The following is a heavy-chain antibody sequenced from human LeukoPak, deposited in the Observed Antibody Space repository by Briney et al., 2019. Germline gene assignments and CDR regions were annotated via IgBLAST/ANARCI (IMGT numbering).Heavy chain of an antibody. CDR1: GFTFSDYY. CDR3: ATERGYSSTLYSEYFQH. V-gene: IGHV3-11*04. D-gene: IGHD6-13*01. J-gene: IGHJ1*01. Sequence: PGGSLRLSCAASGFTFSDYYMSWIRQAPGKGLEWVSYISSSGSTIYYADSVKGRFTISRDNAKNSLYLQMNSLRAEDTAVYYCATERGYSSTLYSEYFQHWGQGTLVTVSS. CDR2: ISSSGSTI.